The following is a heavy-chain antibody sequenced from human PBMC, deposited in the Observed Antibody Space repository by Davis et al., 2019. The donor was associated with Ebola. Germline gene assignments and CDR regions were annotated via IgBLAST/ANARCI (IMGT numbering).Heavy chain of an antibody. D-gene: IGHD3-3*01. V-gene: IGHV4-34*01. Sequence: PSETLSLTCAVYGGSFSGYYWSWIRQPPGKGLEWIGEINHSGSTNYNPSLKSRVTISVDTSKNQFSLKLSSVTAADTAVYYCARESIFDGANYYYYMDVWGKGTTVTVSS. CDR1: GGSFSGYY. CDR2: INHSGST. J-gene: IGHJ6*03. CDR3: ARESIFDGANYYYYMDV.